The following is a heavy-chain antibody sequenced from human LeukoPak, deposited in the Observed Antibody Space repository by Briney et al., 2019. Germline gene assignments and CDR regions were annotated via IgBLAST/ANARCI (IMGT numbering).Heavy chain of an antibody. CDR1: GFTFSGYW. J-gene: IGHJ3*02. CDR2: ISSDGSFA. V-gene: IGHV3-74*03. CDR3: AKEEGLTTDAFDI. D-gene: IGHD3-22*01. Sequence: TGGSLRLSCTASGFTFSGYWMHWVRQAPGKGLVWVSRISSDGSFAEYGDSVKGRFTTSRDNSKNTLYLQMNSLRAEDTAVYYCAKEEGLTTDAFDIWGQGTMVTVSS.